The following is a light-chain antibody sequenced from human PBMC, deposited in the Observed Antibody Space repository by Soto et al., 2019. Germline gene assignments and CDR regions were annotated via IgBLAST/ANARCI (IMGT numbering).Light chain of an antibody. CDR1: QSVNQK. Sequence: EIVLTQSPATLSVSPGERATLSCRASQSVNQKLGWYQQKPGQAPRLLIYVASYRATGNPARFSGSGSGTEDHPPIRNLQAEDFAVYYCQQFNNWPHTFGQGTRLEIK. CDR3: QQFNNWPHT. V-gene: IGKV3-15*01. J-gene: IGKJ2*01. CDR2: VAS.